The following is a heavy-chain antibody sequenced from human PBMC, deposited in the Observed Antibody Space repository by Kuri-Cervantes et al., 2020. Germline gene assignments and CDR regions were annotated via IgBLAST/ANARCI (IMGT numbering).Heavy chain of an antibody. CDR3: AKDSNHRSGGGCNGMDV. Sequence: GGSLRLSCAASGFTFSGYDISWDRQAPGKGLEWVSAMSGSGCSTYYADYMKGRFTVSRDNSKSTLCLQMYSLRAEDTAVYYCAKDSNHRSGGGCNGMDVWGQGTAVTVSS. V-gene: IGHV3-23*01. D-gene: IGHD2-21*01. CDR2: MSGSGCST. CDR1: GFTFSGYD. J-gene: IGHJ6*02.